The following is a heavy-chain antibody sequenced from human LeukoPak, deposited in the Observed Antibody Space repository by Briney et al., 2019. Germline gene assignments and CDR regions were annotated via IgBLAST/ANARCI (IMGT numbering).Heavy chain of an antibody. CDR3: ARGFVWGSYRVDY. V-gene: IGHV1-2*06. D-gene: IGHD3-16*02. J-gene: IGHJ4*02. CDR2: INPNSGCT. CDR1: GYTFTGYY. Sequence: ASVKVSCKASGYTFTGYYMHWVRQAPGQGLEWMGRINPNSGCTNYAQKFQGRVTMTRDTSISTAYMELSRLRSDDTAVYYCARGFVWGSYRVDYWGQGTLVTVSS.